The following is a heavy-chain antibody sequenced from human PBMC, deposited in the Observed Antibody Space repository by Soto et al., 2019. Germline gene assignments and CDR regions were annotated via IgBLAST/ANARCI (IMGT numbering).Heavy chain of an antibody. Sequence: QVQLVQSGAEVKKPGSSVKVSCKASGGTFSSYAISWVRQAPGQGLEWMGGIIPIFGTANYAQKFQGRVTITADESTSTAYMELSSLRSEDTAVYYCARGLAAAGNGYYYGMDVWGKGTTVTVSS. V-gene: IGHV1-69*12. CDR2: IIPIFGTA. J-gene: IGHJ6*04. D-gene: IGHD6-13*01. CDR3: ARGLAAAGNGYYYGMDV. CDR1: GGTFSSYA.